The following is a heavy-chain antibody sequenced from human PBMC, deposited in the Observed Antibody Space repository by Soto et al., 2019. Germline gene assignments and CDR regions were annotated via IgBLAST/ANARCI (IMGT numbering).Heavy chain of an antibody. D-gene: IGHD2-21*01. Sequence: EVQLVESGGGLVQPGGSLRLSCAASGFTVNNYWMTWVRQAPGKGLEWVANIKQDGSDRYYVDSVKGRFTISRDNAKNSLYLQMDSLTVEDTAVYYCASWGSGGTKVEIWGQGTMVTVSS. V-gene: IGHV3-7*01. CDR2: IKQDGSDR. CDR3: ASWGSGGTKVEI. CDR1: GFTVNNYW. J-gene: IGHJ3*01.